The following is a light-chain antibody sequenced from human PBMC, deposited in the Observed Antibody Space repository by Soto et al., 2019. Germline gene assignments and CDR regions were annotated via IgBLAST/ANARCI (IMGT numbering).Light chain of an antibody. CDR2: EVS. Sequence: QAVLTQPPSASGSPGQSVTISCTGTSSDVGGYNYVSWYQQHPGKAPKLMIYEVSKRPSGVPDRFSGSKSGNTASLTVSGLQAEDEADYYCATWDSRLRALLFGGGTKVTVL. CDR1: SSDVGGYNY. J-gene: IGLJ2*01. CDR3: ATWDSRLRALL. V-gene: IGLV2-8*01.